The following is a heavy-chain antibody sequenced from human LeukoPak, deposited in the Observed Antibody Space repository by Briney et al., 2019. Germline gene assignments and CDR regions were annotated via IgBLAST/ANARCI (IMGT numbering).Heavy chain of an antibody. V-gene: IGHV3-21*01. Sequence: GGSLRLSCAASGFTFSSYSMNWVHQAPGKGLEWVSSISSSSSYIYYADSVKGRFTISRDNAKNSLYLQMNSLRAEDTAVYYCARDYCSGGSCYSGFDPWGQGTLVTVSS. D-gene: IGHD2-15*01. J-gene: IGHJ5*02. CDR1: GFTFSSYS. CDR3: ARDYCSGGSCYSGFDP. CDR2: ISSSSSYI.